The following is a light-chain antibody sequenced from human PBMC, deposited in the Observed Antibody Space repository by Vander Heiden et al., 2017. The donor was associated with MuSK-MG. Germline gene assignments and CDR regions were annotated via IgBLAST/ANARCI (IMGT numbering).Light chain of an antibody. V-gene: IGLV2-14*03. CDR2: DVT. CDR1: SSDVGGFNY. Sequence: PASVSGSPGPSITISCTGTSSDVGGFNYVSWYQQRPGKAPKLMIYDVTNRPSGVSLRFSGSRSGNTASLTISGLQAEDEADYYCSSYTSANTVKFGGGTTLTVL. J-gene: IGLJ2*01. CDR3: SSYTSANTVK.